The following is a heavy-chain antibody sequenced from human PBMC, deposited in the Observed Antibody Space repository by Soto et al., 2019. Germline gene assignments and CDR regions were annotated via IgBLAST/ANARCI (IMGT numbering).Heavy chain of an antibody. Sequence: ASVKVSCKASGYTFTSYDINWVRRATGQGLEWMGWMNPNSGNTGYAQKFQGRVTMTRNTSISTAYMELSSLRSEDTAVYYCARGPYSSGWLSYYYYYGMDVWGQGTTVTVSS. CDR2: MNPNSGNT. CDR3: ARGPYSSGWLSYYYYYGMDV. J-gene: IGHJ6*02. CDR1: GYTFTSYD. D-gene: IGHD6-19*01. V-gene: IGHV1-8*01.